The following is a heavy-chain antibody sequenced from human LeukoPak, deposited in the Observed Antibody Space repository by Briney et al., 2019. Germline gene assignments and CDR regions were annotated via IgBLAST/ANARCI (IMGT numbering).Heavy chain of an antibody. CDR1: GGSISGYY. Sequence: PSETLSLTCTVSGGSISGYYWSWIRQSPGKALEWIGYIYYSEGTSYSPSLKSRITISLDTSQNQFSLTLGSVTAADTAIYYCARLGSYDTIGYFFKQWGQGMLVTVSS. CDR2: IYYSEGT. CDR3: ARLGSYDTIGYFFKQ. V-gene: IGHV4-59*08. J-gene: IGHJ4*02. D-gene: IGHD3-22*01.